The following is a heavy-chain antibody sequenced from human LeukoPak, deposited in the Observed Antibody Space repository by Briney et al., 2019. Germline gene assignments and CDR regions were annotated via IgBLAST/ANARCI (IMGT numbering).Heavy chain of an antibody. CDR3: ARDAESGEFKYYFDY. CDR2: ISGSGGST. V-gene: IGHV3-23*01. D-gene: IGHD3-10*01. Sequence: HPGGSLRLSCAASGFTFSSYAMSWVRQAPGKGLEWVSAISGSGGSTYYADSVKGRFTISRDNSKNTLYLQMNSLRAEDTAVYYCARDAESGEFKYYFDYWGQGTLVTVSS. CDR1: GFTFSSYA. J-gene: IGHJ4*02.